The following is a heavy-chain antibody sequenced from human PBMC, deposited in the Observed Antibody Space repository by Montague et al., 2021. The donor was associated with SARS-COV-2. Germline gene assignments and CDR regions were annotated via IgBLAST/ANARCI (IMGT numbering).Heavy chain of an antibody. Sequence: SETLSLTCTVAGGSISSSNYYWGWIRQPPGEGLEWIGSLFYSGSSXYNPSLKSRVTISVDTSKNQFSLRLSSVTAADTAVYYCVAEWLAIYYFDFWGQGTLVTVSS. D-gene: IGHD6-19*01. CDR1: GGSISSSNYY. CDR3: VAEWLAIYYFDF. CDR2: LFYSGSS. J-gene: IGHJ4*02. V-gene: IGHV4-39*01.